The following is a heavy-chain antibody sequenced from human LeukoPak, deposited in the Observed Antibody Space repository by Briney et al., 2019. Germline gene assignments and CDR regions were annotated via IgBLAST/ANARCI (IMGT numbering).Heavy chain of an antibody. CDR2: INPNSDNT. D-gene: IGHD6-19*01. J-gene: IGHJ4*02. Sequence: ASVKVSCKASGYTFTSYDVHWVRQATGQGLEWMGWINPNSDNTDYAQKFQGRVTITRDTSISTAYMELSSLRSEDTAVYYCAIGAVGLDYWGQGTLVTVSS. CDR1: GYTFTSYD. V-gene: IGHV1-8*03. CDR3: AIGAVGLDY.